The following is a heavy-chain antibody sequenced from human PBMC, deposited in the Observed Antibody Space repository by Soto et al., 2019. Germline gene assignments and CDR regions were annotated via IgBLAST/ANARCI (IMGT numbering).Heavy chain of an antibody. J-gene: IGHJ4*02. CDR3: ARAHDGDYVFGSYYFDY. D-gene: IGHD4-17*01. CDR1: GVSISSGFYS. CDR2: IYHSGST. V-gene: IGHV4-30-2*01. Sequence: SETLFLTCAVSGVSISSGFYSLSWIRQPPGKGLEWIGYIYHSGSTYYNPSLKSRVTISVDRSKNQFSLKLSSVTAADTAVYYCARAHDGDYVFGSYYFDYWGQGTLVTVSS.